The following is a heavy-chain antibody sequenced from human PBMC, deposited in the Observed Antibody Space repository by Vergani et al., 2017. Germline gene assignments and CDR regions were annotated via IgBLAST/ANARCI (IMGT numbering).Heavy chain of an antibody. J-gene: IGHJ6*03. Sequence: QVQLVESGGGVVQPGRSLRLSCAASGFTFSSYAMHWVRQAPGKGLEWVAVISYDGSNKYYADSVKGRFTISRDNSKNTLYLQMNSLRAEDTAVYYCARDRLAARFYYYSDYMDVWGKGTTVTVSS. CDR2: ISYDGSNK. CDR1: GFTFSSYA. CDR3: ARDRLAARFYYYSDYMDV. V-gene: IGHV3-30-3*01. D-gene: IGHD6-6*01.